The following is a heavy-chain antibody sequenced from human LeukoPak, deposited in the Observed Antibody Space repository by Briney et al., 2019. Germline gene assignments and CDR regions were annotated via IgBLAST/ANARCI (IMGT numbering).Heavy chain of an antibody. Sequence: PGGSLRLSCAASGFTVSSNHMSWVRQAPGKGLEWVSVIYSGGSTYYADSVKGRFTISRDNSKNTLYLQMNSLRAEDTAVYYRARCAGPGGYNILTGYSWYFDLWGRGTLVTVSS. D-gene: IGHD3-9*01. CDR3: ARCAGPGGYNILTGYSWYFDL. CDR1: GFTVSSNH. V-gene: IGHV3-66*01. CDR2: IYSGGST. J-gene: IGHJ2*01.